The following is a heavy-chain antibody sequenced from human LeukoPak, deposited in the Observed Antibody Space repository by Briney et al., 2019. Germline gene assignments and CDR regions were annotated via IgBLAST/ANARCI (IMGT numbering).Heavy chain of an antibody. CDR2: IFYSGST. CDR1: GGSISSYW. V-gene: IGHV4-59*08. CDR3: ARRGGGHAFDI. Sequence: PSETLSLTCTVSGGSISSYWWSWIRQPPGKGLEYIGYIFYSGSTNYNPSLKSRVTISVDTSKIHFSLRLSSVTVADTAVYYCARRGGGHAFDIWGQGTMVTVSS. J-gene: IGHJ3*02. D-gene: IGHD3-16*01.